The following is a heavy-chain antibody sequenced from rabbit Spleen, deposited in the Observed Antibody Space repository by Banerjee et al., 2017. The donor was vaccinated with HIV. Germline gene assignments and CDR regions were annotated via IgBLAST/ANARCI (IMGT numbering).Heavy chain of an antibody. Sequence: QSLEESGGDLVKPGASLTLTCTASGVSFSFNSYMCWVRQAPGNGLEWIACIDSGSSGFTYFASWAKGRFTISKTSSTTVTLQMTSLTAADTATYFCARDSGSSFSSYGMDLWGPGTLVTVS. D-gene: IGHD8-1*01. J-gene: IGHJ6*01. CDR3: ARDSGSSFSSYGMDL. V-gene: IGHV1S40*01. CDR1: GVSFSFNSY. CDR2: IDSGSSGFT.